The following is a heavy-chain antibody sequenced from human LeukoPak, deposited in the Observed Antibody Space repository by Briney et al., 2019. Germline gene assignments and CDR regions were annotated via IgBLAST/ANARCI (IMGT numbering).Heavy chain of an antibody. V-gene: IGHV1-46*01. J-gene: IGHJ4*02. Sequence: GASVKVSCKASGYTFTTYGVTWVRQAPGQGLEWMGIINPSGGSTSYAQKFQGRVTMTRDTSTSTVYMELSSLRSEDTAVYYCATGAGYSSGWWEGDFDYWGQGTLVTVSS. CDR1: GYTFTTYG. D-gene: IGHD6-19*01. CDR3: ATGAGYSSGWWEGDFDY. CDR2: INPSGGST.